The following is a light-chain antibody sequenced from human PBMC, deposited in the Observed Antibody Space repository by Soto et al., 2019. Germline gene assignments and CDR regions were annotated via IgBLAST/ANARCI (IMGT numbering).Light chain of an antibody. Sequence: EIVMTQSPATLSLSPGERATLSCRASQSVSSNLAWFQQQPGQAPRLLIYGASTRATGIPVRFSGSGSGTEFTLTIRSLQSEDFVVYYCQQYDNWPRTFGHGTKVEIK. CDR2: GAS. J-gene: IGKJ1*01. V-gene: IGKV3-15*01. CDR1: QSVSSN. CDR3: QQYDNWPRT.